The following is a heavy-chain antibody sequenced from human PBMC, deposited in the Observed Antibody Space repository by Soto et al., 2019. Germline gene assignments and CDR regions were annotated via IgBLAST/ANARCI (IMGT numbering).Heavy chain of an antibody. J-gene: IGHJ6*02. Sequence: QVQLQQSGPGLVKPSQTLSLTCAISGDSVSSSGAAWNWIRQSPSRGLEWLGRIYYRSKWFYDYAASVQSRVTINPDTSRNQFSLQLNSVAPEDTAVYYCARVHCSAGTCLDGLDVWGQGTTVTVSS. CDR1: GDSVSSSGAA. V-gene: IGHV6-1*01. CDR2: IYYRSKWFY. CDR3: ARVHCSAGTCLDGLDV. D-gene: IGHD2-15*01.